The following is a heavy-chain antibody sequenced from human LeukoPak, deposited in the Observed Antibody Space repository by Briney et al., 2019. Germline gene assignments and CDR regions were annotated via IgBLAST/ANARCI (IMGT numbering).Heavy chain of an antibody. Sequence: GRSLRLSCAAAGFTFSPTWLTWVRQGPGKRPGWVANIYLDGSETNYLDSVKGRFTISRDNAKNSLYLQMNSLRAEDTAVYYCARGHYGMDVWGQGTTVTVSS. V-gene: IGHV3-7*04. CDR3: ARGHYGMDV. CDR2: IYLDGSET. J-gene: IGHJ6*02. CDR1: GFTFSPTW.